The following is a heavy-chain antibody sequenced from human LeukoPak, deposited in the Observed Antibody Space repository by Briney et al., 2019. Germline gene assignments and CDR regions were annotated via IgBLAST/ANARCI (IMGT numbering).Heavy chain of an antibody. V-gene: IGHV1-8*01. CDR3: ARAPDSGSWYYFDY. Sequence: ASVKVSCKASGYTFTSYDINWVRQATGQGLEWMGWMNPNSGNTGYAQKFQGRVTMTRNTSISTAYMELSSLRSEDTAVYYCARAPDSGSWYYFDYWGQGTLVTVSS. CDR1: GYTFTSYD. CDR2: MNPNSGNT. D-gene: IGHD1-26*01. J-gene: IGHJ4*02.